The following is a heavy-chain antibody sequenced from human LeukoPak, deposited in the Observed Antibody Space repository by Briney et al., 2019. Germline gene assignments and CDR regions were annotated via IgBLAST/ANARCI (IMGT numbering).Heavy chain of an antibody. V-gene: IGHV3-33*08. Sequence: GRSLRLSCAASGFTFSSYGMHWVRQAPGKGLEWVAVIWYDGSNKYYADSVKGRFTIPRDNSKNTLYLQMNSLRAEDTAVYYCARDDSGYGEFDYWGQGTLVTVSS. CDR1: GFTFSSYG. CDR3: ARDDSGYGEFDY. CDR2: IWYDGSNK. J-gene: IGHJ4*02. D-gene: IGHD5-12*01.